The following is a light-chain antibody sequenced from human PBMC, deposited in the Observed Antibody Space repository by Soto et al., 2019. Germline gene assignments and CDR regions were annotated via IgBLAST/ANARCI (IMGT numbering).Light chain of an antibody. J-gene: IGKJ2*01. CDR2: DAS. CDR3: QQRGGHVYT. CDR1: QGITRY. Sequence: IQLTQSPSSLSASVGDRVTVTCRASQGITRYLAWYQQKAGKAPKLLIYDASNLQTGVPSRFSGSAARTDVTLTISSLKPEECATYYCQQRGGHVYTFGQGTKLEMK. V-gene: IGKV1-9*01.